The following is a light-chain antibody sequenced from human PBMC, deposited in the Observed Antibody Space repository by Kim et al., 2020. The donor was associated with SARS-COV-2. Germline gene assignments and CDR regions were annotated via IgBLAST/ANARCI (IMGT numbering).Light chain of an antibody. J-gene: IGKJ5*01. V-gene: IGKV1-9*01. CDR1: QDFGSY. Sequence: SVADIVTSTCRASQDFGSYLAWFQQKPGKAPKLLIYTTSTLQSGVPLRFSGSGAGTEFTLTISSLQPEDFATYYCQQVNSYTRYTFGQGTRLEIK. CDR2: TTS. CDR3: QQVNSYTRYT.